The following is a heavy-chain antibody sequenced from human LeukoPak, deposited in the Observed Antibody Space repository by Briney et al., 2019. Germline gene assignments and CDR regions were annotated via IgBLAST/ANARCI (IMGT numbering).Heavy chain of an antibody. J-gene: IGHJ4*02. CDR2: IKSKSDGGTT. Sequence: PGGSLRLSCAASGFVSTNAWMSWVRQAPGRGLGWVGRIKSKSDGGTTDYAAPVKGRFTISRDDSKKTLYLQMNSLTTEDTAVYYCVTEGRFTLSFDYWGQGTLVTVSS. CDR3: VTEGRFTLSFDY. CDR1: GFVSTNAW. D-gene: IGHD3-3*01. V-gene: IGHV3-15*01.